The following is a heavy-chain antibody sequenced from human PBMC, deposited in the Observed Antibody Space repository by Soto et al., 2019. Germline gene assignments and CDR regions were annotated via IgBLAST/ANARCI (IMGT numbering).Heavy chain of an antibody. D-gene: IGHD5-12*01. V-gene: IGHV1-2*02. CDR2: INPNGGAT. CDR3: ARESGGATATLDYYYFYMDV. CDR1: GDSFNDYY. Sequence: VQLAQSGAEVKKPGASVKVSCKTSGDSFNDYYIHWVRQAPGQGLEWMGWINPNGGATKYAQKFQGRVTVTRDTSIRTVYMELSSLRSDDTAVYYCARESGGATATLDYYYFYMDVWRKGTTVTVSS. J-gene: IGHJ6*03.